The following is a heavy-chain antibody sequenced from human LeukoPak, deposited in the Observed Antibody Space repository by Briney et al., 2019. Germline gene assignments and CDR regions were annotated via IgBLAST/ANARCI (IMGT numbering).Heavy chain of an antibody. J-gene: IGHJ6*02. CDR2: ISYDGNNK. D-gene: IGHD2-8*01. CDR1: GFTSNIYA. V-gene: IGHV3-30*04. Sequence: GGSLRLSCAASGFTSNIYAMHWVRQAPGKGLEWVAVISYDGNNKYYADSVKGRITISRDNSKNTLYLQMNTLRAEDMAVYYCARETKTYQYYYGMDVWGQGTTVTVSS. CDR3: ARETKTYQYYYGMDV.